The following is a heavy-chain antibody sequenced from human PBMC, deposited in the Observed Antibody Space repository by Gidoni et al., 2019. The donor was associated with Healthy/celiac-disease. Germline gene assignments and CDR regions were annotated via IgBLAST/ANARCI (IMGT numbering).Heavy chain of an antibody. Sequence: EVQLLESGGGMVQPGGSLRLSCADSGFHFSSYAMSWVRQGPGQGLEWVSAISGSGGSTYYADSVKGLFTISRDNSKNTLYLQMNSLRAEDTAVYYCASAPELNSGYDLKAGMDVWGQGTTVTVSS. D-gene: IGHD5-12*01. J-gene: IGHJ6*02. CDR2: ISGSGGST. CDR3: ASAPELNSGYDLKAGMDV. V-gene: IGHV3-23*01. CDR1: GFHFSSYA.